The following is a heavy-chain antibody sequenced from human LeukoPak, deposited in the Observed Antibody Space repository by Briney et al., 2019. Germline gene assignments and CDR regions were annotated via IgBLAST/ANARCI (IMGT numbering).Heavy chain of an antibody. J-gene: IGHJ4*02. CDR2: IYYSGST. CDR3: ARRSGGATMGYFDY. D-gene: IGHD1-26*01. V-gene: IGHV4-59*08. Sequence: SETLSLTCSLSGGSISPYYWSWIRQPPGKGLEWIGYIYYSGSTYYNPSLKSRVTISVDTSKNQFSLKLSSVTAADTAVYYCARRSGGATMGYFDYWGQGTLVTVSS. CDR1: GGSISPYY.